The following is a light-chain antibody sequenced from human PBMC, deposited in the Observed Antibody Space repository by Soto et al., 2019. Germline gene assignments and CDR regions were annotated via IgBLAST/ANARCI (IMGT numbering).Light chain of an antibody. Sequence: AIQLTQSPSSLSASVGDRVTITCRASQGISSALAWYQQKPGKAPKLLIYDASSLESGVPSRFSGSGSGTEFTLTISSLQPEDFAGYYCQQFNSYPRFTFGPGTKVDIK. V-gene: IGKV1-13*02. J-gene: IGKJ3*01. CDR1: QGISSA. CDR3: QQFNSYPRFT. CDR2: DAS.